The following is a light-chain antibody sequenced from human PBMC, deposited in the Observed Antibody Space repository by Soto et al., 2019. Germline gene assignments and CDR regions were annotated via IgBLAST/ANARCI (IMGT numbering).Light chain of an antibody. J-gene: IGKJ3*01. CDR2: AAS. Sequence: AIRITHSPSSLSASTGDRVTITCRASQGISSYLAWYQQKPGKAPKLLIYAASTLQSGVPSRFSGSGSGTDFTLTISCLQSEDFATYYCQQYYTGRFTFGPGTKVDIK. V-gene: IGKV1-8*01. CDR3: QQYYTGRFT. CDR1: QGISSY.